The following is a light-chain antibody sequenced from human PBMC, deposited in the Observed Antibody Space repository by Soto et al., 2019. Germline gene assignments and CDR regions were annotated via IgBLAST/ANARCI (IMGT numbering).Light chain of an antibody. CDR2: DAS. J-gene: IGKJ4*01. V-gene: IGKV1-6*01. CDR1: QDMKNN. Sequence: AIQMTQSPSSLSASVGDRVTITCRASQDMKNNLGWYQQKPGKAPKLLIYDASSLQSGVPSRFSGSGSGTDFTLTISSLQPEDFATYYCLQDNSYPLTFGGGTKVEIK. CDR3: LQDNSYPLT.